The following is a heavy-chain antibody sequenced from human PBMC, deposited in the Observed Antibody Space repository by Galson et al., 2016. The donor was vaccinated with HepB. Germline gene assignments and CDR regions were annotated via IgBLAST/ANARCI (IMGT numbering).Heavy chain of an antibody. J-gene: IGHJ2*01. CDR2: TYYSGIT. V-gene: IGHV4-31*03. Sequence: TLSLTCTVSGGSLSSGGSHWNWIRQRPGKALEWIGYTYYSGITYYNPSLGSRASISLDTSKSQFSLKIHSVTAADTAVYYCARGETWFWYLDLWGRGTLVTVSS. CDR1: GGSLSSGGSH. D-gene: IGHD3-9*01. CDR3: ARGETWFWYLDL.